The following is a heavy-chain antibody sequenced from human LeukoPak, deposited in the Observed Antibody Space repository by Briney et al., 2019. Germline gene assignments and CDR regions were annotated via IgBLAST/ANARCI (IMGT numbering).Heavy chain of an antibody. D-gene: IGHD5-18*01. CDR1: GGTFSSYA. Sequence: SVTVSCKASGGTFSSYAISWVRQAPGQGLEWMGRIIPILGIANYAQKFQGRVTITADKSTSTAYMELSSLRSEDTAVYYCARDNLQGDTARVPFDYWGQGTLVTVSA. CDR2: IIPILGIA. V-gene: IGHV1-69*04. J-gene: IGHJ4*02. CDR3: ARDNLQGDTARVPFDY.